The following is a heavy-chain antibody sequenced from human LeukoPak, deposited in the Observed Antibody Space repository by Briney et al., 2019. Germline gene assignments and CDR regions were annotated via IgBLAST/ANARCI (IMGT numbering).Heavy chain of an antibody. V-gene: IGHV1-46*01. CDR1: VGTFSSYT. CDR2: INPSGGSP. Sequence: ASVKVSCKASVGTFSSYTISWVRQAPGQGLEWMGIINPSGGSPSYAQKFKGRVIMTRETSTSTVSLELSSLRSEATAVCYCARDPDYGGAWGQGTMVTVSS. CDR3: ARDPDYGGA. D-gene: IGHD4/OR15-4a*01. J-gene: IGHJ5*02.